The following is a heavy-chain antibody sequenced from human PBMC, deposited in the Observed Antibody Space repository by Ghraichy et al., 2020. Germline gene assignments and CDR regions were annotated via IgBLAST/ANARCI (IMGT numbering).Heavy chain of an antibody. CDR2: ITSNGDIT. CDR3: ARDKVGAADY. Sequence: GGSLRLICAASGFTFSSYAIHWVRQAPGKGLEYVSAITSNGDITYYANSVKGRFTISRDNSKNTLYLQMGSLRAEDMAVYYCARDKVGAADYWGQGTQVTVSS. D-gene: IGHD2-15*01. J-gene: IGHJ4*02. V-gene: IGHV3-64*01. CDR1: GFTFSSYA.